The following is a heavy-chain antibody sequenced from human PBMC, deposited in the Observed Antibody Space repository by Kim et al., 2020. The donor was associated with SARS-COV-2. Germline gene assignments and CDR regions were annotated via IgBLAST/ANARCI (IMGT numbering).Heavy chain of an antibody. Sequence: ASVKVSCKASGYTFTSYGISWVRQAPGQGREWMGWISAYNGNTNYAQNLQGRVTMTTDTSTSTAYMELRSLRSDDTAVYYCARSDYDYIWGSYRYPHFDYWGQGTLVTVSS. CDR2: ISAYNGNT. J-gene: IGHJ4*02. CDR1: GYTFTSYG. V-gene: IGHV1-18*01. D-gene: IGHD3-16*02. CDR3: ARSDYDYIWGSYRYPHFDY.